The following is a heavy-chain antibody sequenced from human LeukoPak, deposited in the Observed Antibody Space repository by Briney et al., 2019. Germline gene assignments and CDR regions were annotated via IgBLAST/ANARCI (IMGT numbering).Heavy chain of an antibody. D-gene: IGHD3-3*01. J-gene: IGHJ4*02. CDR2: IYYSGST. Sequence: SETLSLTCTVSGGSISSGDYYWSWIRQPPGKGLEWIGYIYYSGSTYYNPSLKSRVTISVDTSKNQFSLKLSSVTAADTAVYYCARERFLEWLPLFDYWGQGTLVTVSS. CDR1: GGSISSGDYY. V-gene: IGHV4-30-4*08. CDR3: ARERFLEWLPLFDY.